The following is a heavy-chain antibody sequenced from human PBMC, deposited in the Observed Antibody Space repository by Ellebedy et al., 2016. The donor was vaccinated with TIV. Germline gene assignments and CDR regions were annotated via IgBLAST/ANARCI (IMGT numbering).Heavy chain of an antibody. CDR3: ARGFMTAFDY. D-gene: IGHD3-16*01. J-gene: IGHJ4*02. CDR2: ISYDGNNK. V-gene: IGHV3-30-3*01. Sequence: GESLKISCAASGFTFSNYAMSWVRQAPGKGLEWVAVISYDGNNKYYAESVKGRFTISRDNSKNTLYLQMNSLRAEDKAVYYCARGFMTAFDYWGQGTLVTVSS. CDR1: GFTFSNYA.